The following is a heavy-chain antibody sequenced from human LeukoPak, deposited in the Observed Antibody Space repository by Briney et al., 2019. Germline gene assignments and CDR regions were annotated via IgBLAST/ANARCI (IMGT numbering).Heavy chain of an antibody. J-gene: IGHJ4*02. D-gene: IGHD2-2*01. Sequence: SVKVSCKASGGTFSSYAISWVRQAPGQGLEWMGGIIPIFGTANYAQKFQGRVTITADESTSTAYMELSSLRSEDTAVYYCARARMGYETIDYWGQGTLVTVPS. CDR3: ARARMGYETIDY. CDR2: IIPIFGTA. CDR1: GGTFSSYA. V-gene: IGHV1-69*13.